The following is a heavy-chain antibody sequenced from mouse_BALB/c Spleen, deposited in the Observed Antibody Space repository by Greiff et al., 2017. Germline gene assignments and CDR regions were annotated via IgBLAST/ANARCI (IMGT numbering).Heavy chain of an antibody. CDR1: GFTFSSYA. Sequence: DVMLVESGGGLVKPGGSLKLSCAASGFTFSSYAMSWVRQTPEKRLEWVASISSGGSTYYPDSVKGRFTISRDNARNILYLQMSSLRSEDTAMYYCARGLLRLRGYFDVWGAGTTVTVSS. D-gene: IGHD1-2*01. CDR3: ARGLLRLRGYFDV. V-gene: IGHV5-6-5*01. CDR2: ISSGGST. J-gene: IGHJ1*01.